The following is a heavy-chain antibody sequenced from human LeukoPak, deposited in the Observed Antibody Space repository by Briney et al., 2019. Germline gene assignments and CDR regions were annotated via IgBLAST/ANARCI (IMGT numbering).Heavy chain of an antibody. CDR3: ARTDSGWCPDY. CDR1: GFTFSSYA. D-gene: IGHD6-19*01. V-gene: IGHV3-30-3*01. Sequence: GGSLRLSCAASGFTFSSYAMHWVRQAPGKGLEWVAVISYDGSNKYYADSVKGRFTISRDNSKNTLYLQMNSRRAEDTAVYYCARTDSGWCPDYWGQGTLVTVSS. J-gene: IGHJ4*02. CDR2: ISYDGSNK.